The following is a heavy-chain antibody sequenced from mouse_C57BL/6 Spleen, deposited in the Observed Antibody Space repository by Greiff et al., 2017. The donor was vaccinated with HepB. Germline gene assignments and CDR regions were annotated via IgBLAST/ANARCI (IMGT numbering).Heavy chain of an antibody. CDR2: IYPGDGDT. J-gene: IGHJ2*01. D-gene: IGHD1-1*01. CDR3: ARSRPRSSYGHFEY. CDR1: GYAFSSSW. V-gene: IGHV1-82*01. Sequence: VQLQQSGPELVKPGASVKISCKASGYAFSSSWMNWVKQRPGKGLEWIGRIYPGDGDTNYNGKFKGKATLTADKSSSTAYMQLSTLTSEDSAVYFCARSRPRSSYGHFEYWGQGTTLTVSS.